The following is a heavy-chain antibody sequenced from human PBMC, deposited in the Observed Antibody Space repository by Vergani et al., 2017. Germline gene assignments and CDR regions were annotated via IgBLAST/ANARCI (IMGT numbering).Heavy chain of an antibody. Sequence: EVQLVESGGGLVKPGGSLRLSCAASGFTFSNAWMSWVRQAPGKGLEWVGRIKSKTDGGTTDYAAPVKGRFTISRDDSKNTLYLQMNSLKTEDTAVYYCAKPTVAAQGGWFDPWGQGTLVTVSS. CDR1: GFTFSNAW. D-gene: IGHD2-15*01. J-gene: IGHJ5*02. CDR2: IKSKTDGGTT. CDR3: AKPTVAAQGGWFDP. V-gene: IGHV3-15*01.